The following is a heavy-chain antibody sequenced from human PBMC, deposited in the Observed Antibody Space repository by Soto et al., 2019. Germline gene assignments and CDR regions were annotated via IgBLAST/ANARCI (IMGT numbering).Heavy chain of an antibody. V-gene: IGHV3-30-3*01. CDR1: GFTFSSYA. Sequence: LRLSCAASGFTFSSYAMHWVRQAPGKGLEWVAVISYDGSNKYYADSVKGRFTISRDNSKNTLYLQMNSLRAEDTAVYYCAIPARYYYYYGMDVWGQGTTVTVSS. CDR3: AIPARYYYYYGMDV. CDR2: ISYDGSNK. D-gene: IGHD2-2*01. J-gene: IGHJ6*02.